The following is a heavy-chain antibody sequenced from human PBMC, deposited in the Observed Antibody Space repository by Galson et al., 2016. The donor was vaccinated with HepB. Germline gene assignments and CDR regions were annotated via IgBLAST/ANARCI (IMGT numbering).Heavy chain of an antibody. V-gene: IGHV1-3*01. CDR2: FNPGNTNT. CDR3: ARVRTYTYYFDY. CDR1: GYRFITYP. Sequence: SVKVSCKASGYRFITYPIHWVRQAPGQRLEWMGWFNPGNTNTEYSQKFQGRVTITSDTSARTAYMDLRGLRSEDTAVYYCARVRTYTYYFDYWGQGTLVAVSS. J-gene: IGHJ4*02. D-gene: IGHD5-18*01.